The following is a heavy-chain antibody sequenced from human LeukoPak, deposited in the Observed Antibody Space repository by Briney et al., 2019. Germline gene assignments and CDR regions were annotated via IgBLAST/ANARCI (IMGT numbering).Heavy chain of an antibody. D-gene: IGHD2-15*01. V-gene: IGHV1-2*06. CDR2: INPNSGGT. J-gene: IGHJ4*02. CDR3: ARDPSIGYCSGGSCYGLADY. Sequence: ASVKVSCKASGYTFTGYYMHWVRQAPGQGLEWMGRINPNSGGTNYAQKFQGRVTMTRDTSISTAYMELSRLRSDDTAVYYCARDPSIGYCSGGSCYGLADYWGQGPLVTVSS. CDR1: GYTFTGYY.